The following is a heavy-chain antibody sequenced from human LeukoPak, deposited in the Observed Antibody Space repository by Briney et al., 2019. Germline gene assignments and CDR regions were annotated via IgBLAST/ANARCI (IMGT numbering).Heavy chain of an antibody. D-gene: IGHD2-15*01. V-gene: IGHV3-23*01. CDR2: LSRGGGTT. CDR1: GFTFIMFA. CDR3: AREQRPRQCSDGVCTEGYYFDY. Sequence: GGSLRLSCSGTGFTFIMFAIHWVRQAPGKGLEWVSGLSRGGGTTNYADSVKGRFTISRDSSKKLVFLQMSSLKSEDTAVYYCAREQRPRQCSDGVCTEGYYFDYWGQGTPVTVSS. J-gene: IGHJ4*02.